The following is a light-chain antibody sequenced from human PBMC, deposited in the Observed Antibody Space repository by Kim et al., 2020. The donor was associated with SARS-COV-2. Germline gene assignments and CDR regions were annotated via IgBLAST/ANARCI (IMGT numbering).Light chain of an antibody. V-gene: IGKV3-20*01. CDR2: GES. CDR3: QQYGTSPRT. CDR1: QSVGTSC. J-gene: IGKJ1*01. Sequence: SPGERATLSCRASQSVGTSCVSWYQQKPGQAPRLLIYGESSRATGIPDRFSRSGSGTDFTLTISRLEPEDFAVYFCQQYGTSPRTFGQGTKVDIK.